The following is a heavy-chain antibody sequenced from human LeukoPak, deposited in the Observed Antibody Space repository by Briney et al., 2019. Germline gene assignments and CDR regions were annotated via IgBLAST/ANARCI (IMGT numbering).Heavy chain of an antibody. CDR3: ARDPTHKWLRLTLYYYYYMDV. D-gene: IGHD5-12*01. Sequence: PGGSLRLSCAASGFTFSSYSMNWVRQAPGKGLEWVSYISSSSSTIYYADSVKGRFTISRDNAKNSLYLQMNSLRAEDTAVYYCARDPTHKWLRLTLYYYYYMDVWGKGTTVTASS. J-gene: IGHJ6*03. CDR1: GFTFSSYS. V-gene: IGHV3-48*01. CDR2: ISSSSSTI.